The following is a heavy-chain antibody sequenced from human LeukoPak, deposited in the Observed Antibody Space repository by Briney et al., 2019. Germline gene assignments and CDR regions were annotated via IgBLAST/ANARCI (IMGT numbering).Heavy chain of an antibody. Sequence: SETLSLTCTVSGDSISSSSWSWIRQPPGKGLEWIGYIYYSGSANYNPSLKSRVTISVDTSKNHFSLKLSSVTAADTAVYYCARHSRSYYDFDYWGQGTLVTVSS. CDR1: GDSISSSS. J-gene: IGHJ4*02. CDR3: ARHSRSYYDFDY. V-gene: IGHV4-59*08. CDR2: IYYSGSA. D-gene: IGHD1-26*01.